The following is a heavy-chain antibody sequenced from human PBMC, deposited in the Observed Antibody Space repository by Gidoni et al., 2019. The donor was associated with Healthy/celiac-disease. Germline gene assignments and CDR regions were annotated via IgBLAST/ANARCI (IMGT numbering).Heavy chain of an antibody. CDR2: IIPIFGTA. Sequence: QVQLVQSGAEVKKPGSSVKVSCTASGGTFSSYAISWVRQAPGQGLEWMGGIIPIFGTANYAQKFQGRVTITADESTSTAYMELSSLRSEDTAVYYCARDRRSSGWGGFDYWGQGTLVTVSS. J-gene: IGHJ4*02. CDR3: ARDRRSSGWGGFDY. D-gene: IGHD6-19*01. V-gene: IGHV1-69*01. CDR1: GGTFSSYA.